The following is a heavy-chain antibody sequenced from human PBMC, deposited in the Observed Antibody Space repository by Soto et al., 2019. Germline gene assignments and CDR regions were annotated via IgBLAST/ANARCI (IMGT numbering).Heavy chain of an antibody. D-gene: IGHD5-12*01. Sequence: GESLRIRWNGAWCSCLNFWVSWVRKMPGKGLEWMGRIDPSDSYTNYSPSFQGHVTISADKSISTAYLQWSSLKASDTAMYYCARLAMAARRGYYGMDVWGQGTTVTVSS. CDR3: ARLAMAARRGYYGMDV. CDR1: WCSCLNFW. J-gene: IGHJ6*02. V-gene: IGHV5-10-1*01. CDR2: IDPSDSYT.